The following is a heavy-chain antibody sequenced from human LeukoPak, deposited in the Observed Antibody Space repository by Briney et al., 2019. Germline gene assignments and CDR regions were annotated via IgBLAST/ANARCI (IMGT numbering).Heavy chain of an antibody. V-gene: IGHV1-8*03. Sequence: ASVKVSCKASGYTFTSYDINWVRQATGQGLEWMGWMNPNSGNTGYAQKFQGRVTITRNTSISTAYMELRSLRSDDTAVYYCARDDGVGATIDYWGQGTLVTVSS. CDR2: MNPNSGNT. CDR1: GYTFTSYD. D-gene: IGHD1-26*01. CDR3: ARDDGVGATIDY. J-gene: IGHJ4*02.